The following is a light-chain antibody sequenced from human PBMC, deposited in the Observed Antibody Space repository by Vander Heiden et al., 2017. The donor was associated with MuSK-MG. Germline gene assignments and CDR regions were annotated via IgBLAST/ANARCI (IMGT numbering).Light chain of an antibody. J-gene: IGKJ5*01. CDR2: AAS. CDR3: QKHNSHLPIT. Sequence: DIQMTQSPSSLSASVEDRVTITCRASQGISNYLAWYKQKPAKGPKLLIYAASTWQAGVPSRFSGSGYGKDFTLTISSRQQEDVAAYYCQKHNSHLPITFGQGTQVDIK. V-gene: IGKV1-27*01. CDR1: QGISNY.